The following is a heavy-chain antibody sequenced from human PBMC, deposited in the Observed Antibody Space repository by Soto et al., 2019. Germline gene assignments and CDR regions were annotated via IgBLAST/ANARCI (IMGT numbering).Heavy chain of an antibody. CDR1: GGSISSYY. CDR2: IYYSGST. Sequence: SETLSLTCTVSGGSISSYYWSWIRQPPGKGLEWIGYIYYSGSTNYNPSLKSRVTISVDTSKNQFSLKLSSVTAADTAVYYCARAPYCSSTSCYVPFDYWSQGTLVTVSS. D-gene: IGHD2-2*01. V-gene: IGHV4-59*01. CDR3: ARAPYCSSTSCYVPFDY. J-gene: IGHJ4*02.